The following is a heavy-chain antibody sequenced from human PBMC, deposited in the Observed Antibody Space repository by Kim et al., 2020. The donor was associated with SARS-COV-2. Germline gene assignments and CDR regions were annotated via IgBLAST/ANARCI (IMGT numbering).Heavy chain of an antibody. CDR2: INHSGST. V-gene: IGHV4-34*01. J-gene: IGHJ5*02. D-gene: IGHD3-10*01. CDR3: ARASMVRGVIRRFRWFDP. Sequence: SETLSLTCAVYGGSFSGYYWSWIRQPPGKGLEWIGEINHSGSTNYNPSLKSRVTISVDTSKNQFSLKLSSVTAADTAVYYCARASMVRGVIRRFRWFDPWGQGTLVTVSS. CDR1: GGSFSGYY.